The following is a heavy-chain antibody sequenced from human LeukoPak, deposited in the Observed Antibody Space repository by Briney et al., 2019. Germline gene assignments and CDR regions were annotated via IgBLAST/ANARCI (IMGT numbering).Heavy chain of an antibody. CDR1: GFTLSSYG. V-gene: IGHV3-30*18. CDR3: AKDSNWTDLHYFDY. D-gene: IGHD1-20*01. Sequence: GRSLRLSCAASGFTLSSYGMHWVRQAPGKGLEWVAVISYDGSNKYYADSVKGRFTISRDNSKNTLYLQMNSLRAEDTAVYYCAKDSNWTDLHYFDYWGQRTLVTV. J-gene: IGHJ4*02. CDR2: ISYDGSNK.